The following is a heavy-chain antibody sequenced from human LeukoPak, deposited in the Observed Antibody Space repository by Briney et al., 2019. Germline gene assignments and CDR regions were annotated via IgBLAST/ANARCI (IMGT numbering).Heavy chain of an antibody. CDR3: ATIAPGDTFGSGMDV. CDR2: ISHSGST. Sequence: SETLSLTCAVYGASFSGYYWSWIRQPPGKGLEWIGEISHSGSTNYNPSLKSRVTISVDTSKNQFSLKLSSVTAADTAVYYCATIAPGDTFGSGMDVWGKGTTVTISS. CDR1: GASFSGYY. J-gene: IGHJ6*04. D-gene: IGHD3-10*01. V-gene: IGHV4-34*01.